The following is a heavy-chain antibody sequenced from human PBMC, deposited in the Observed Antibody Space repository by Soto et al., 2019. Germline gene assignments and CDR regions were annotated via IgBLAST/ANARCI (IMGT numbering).Heavy chain of an antibody. V-gene: IGHV1-2*04. CDR2: INPNSGGT. CDR3: ARRGISSSGINAFDI. Sequence: QVQLVQSGAEVKKPGASVKVSCKASGYTFTGYYMHWVRQAPGQGLEWMGWINPNSGGTNYAQKFQGWVTMTRDTSISTDYMELSRLRSDDTAEYYCARRGISSSGINAFDIWGQGTMVTVSS. J-gene: IGHJ3*02. D-gene: IGHD3-22*01. CDR1: GYTFTGYY.